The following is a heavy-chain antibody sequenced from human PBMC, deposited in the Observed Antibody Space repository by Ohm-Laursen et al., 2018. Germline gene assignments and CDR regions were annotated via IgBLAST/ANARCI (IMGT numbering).Heavy chain of an antibody. J-gene: IGHJ1*01. CDR3: AGTGSYTEYFQH. CDR1: GYTFTSYD. Sequence: ASVKVSCKASGYTFTSYDINWVRQATGQGLEWMGWMNPNSGNTGYAQKFQGRVTMTTDTSTSTAYMELRSLRSDDTAVYYCAGTGSYTEYFQHWGQGTLVTVSS. V-gene: IGHV1-8*01. D-gene: IGHD1-26*01. CDR2: MNPNSGNT.